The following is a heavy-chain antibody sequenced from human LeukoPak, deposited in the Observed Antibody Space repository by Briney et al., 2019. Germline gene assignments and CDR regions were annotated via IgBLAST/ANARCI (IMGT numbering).Heavy chain of an antibody. Sequence: GGSLRLSCAASGFTFSSYAMSWVRQAPGKGLEWVSAISGSGGSTYYADSVKGRFTISRDNSKNTLYLQMYSLRAEDTAVYYCAKAIVGAPRVAFDYWGQGTLVTVSS. CDR3: AKAIVGAPRVAFDY. J-gene: IGHJ4*02. D-gene: IGHD1-26*01. V-gene: IGHV3-23*01. CDR2: ISGSGGST. CDR1: GFTFSSYA.